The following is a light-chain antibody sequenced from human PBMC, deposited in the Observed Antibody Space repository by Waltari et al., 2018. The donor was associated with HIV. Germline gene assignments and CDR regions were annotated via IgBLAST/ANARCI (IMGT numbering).Light chain of an antibody. CDR2: GAS. V-gene: IGKV1-27*01. Sequence: DIQMTQSLSSLSASVGDRVTITCQPSQGLSKSLAWYQQKPGKVPELLIYGASTLQSGVPSRFSGSGSGTDFTLTISSLQPEDVATYYCQKSNSAPPYTFGQGTKLEIK. CDR1: QGLSKS. J-gene: IGKJ2*01. CDR3: QKSNSAPPYT.